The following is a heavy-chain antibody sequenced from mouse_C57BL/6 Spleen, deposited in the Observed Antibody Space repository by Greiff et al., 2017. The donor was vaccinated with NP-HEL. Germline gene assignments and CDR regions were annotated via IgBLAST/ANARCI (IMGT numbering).Heavy chain of an antibody. Sequence: VQLQQSGAELARPGASVKMSCKASGYTFTSYTMHWVKQRPGQGLEWIGYINPSSGYTKYNQKFKDKATLTADKSSSTAYMQLSSLTSEDSAVYYCASYYGNYGRYFDVWGTGTTVTVSA. J-gene: IGHJ1*03. V-gene: IGHV1-4*01. CDR2: INPSSGYT. D-gene: IGHD2-1*01. CDR3: ASYYGNYGRYFDV. CDR1: GYTFTSYT.